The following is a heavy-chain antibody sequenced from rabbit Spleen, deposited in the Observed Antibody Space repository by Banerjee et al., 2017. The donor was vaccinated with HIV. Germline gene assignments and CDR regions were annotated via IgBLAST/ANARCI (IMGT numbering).Heavy chain of an antibody. CDR3: ARGSAAMTMMITGFYLNL. CDR1: GFSFNTRYY. V-gene: IGHV1S45*01. J-gene: IGHJ4*01. CDR2: IDTGDGNT. Sequence: QEQVEESGGGLVQPEGSLTLTCTASGFSFNTRYYMCWVRQAPGKGLEWIACIDTGDGNTYYASWAKGRFTISKTSSTTVTLQMTSLTAADTATYFCARGSAAMTMMITGFYLNLWGPGTLVTVS. D-gene: IGHD2-1*01.